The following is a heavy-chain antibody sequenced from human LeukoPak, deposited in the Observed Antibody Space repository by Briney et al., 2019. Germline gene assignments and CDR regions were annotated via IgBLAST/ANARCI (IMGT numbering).Heavy chain of an antibody. CDR3: ARVWDPIVYPPICYFDY. J-gene: IGHJ4*02. CDR2: ISAYNGNT. CDR1: GYTFTSYG. D-gene: IGHD2/OR15-2a*01. V-gene: IGHV1-18*01. Sequence: GASVKVSCKASGYTFTSYGISWVRQAPGQGLEWMGWISAYNGNTNYAQKLQGRVTMTTDTSTSTAYMELRSLRSDDTAVYYCARVWDPIVYPPICYFDYWGQGTLVTGSS.